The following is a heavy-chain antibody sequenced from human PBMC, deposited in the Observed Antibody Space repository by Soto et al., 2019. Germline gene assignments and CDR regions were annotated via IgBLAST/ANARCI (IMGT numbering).Heavy chain of an antibody. J-gene: IGHJ5*02. CDR2: VYSNGRT. Sequence: PSETLSLTCTVSGGSISSTSYYWGWIRQPPGKGLEWIANVYSNGRTYYNPSLKSRVSISVDTSKNQFSLKLSSVTAADTAVYYCARTYYDFWSGYWRWFDPWGQGTLVTVSS. CDR3: ARTYYDFWSGYWRWFDP. CDR1: GGSISSTSYY. V-gene: IGHV4-39*01. D-gene: IGHD3-3*01.